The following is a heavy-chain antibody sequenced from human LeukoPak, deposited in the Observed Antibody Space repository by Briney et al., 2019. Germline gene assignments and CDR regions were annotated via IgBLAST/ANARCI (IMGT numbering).Heavy chain of an antibody. CDR2: IYYSGST. J-gene: IGHJ5*02. CDR3: ARHRSPIAVAGP. V-gene: IGHV4-59*08. Sequence: PSETLSLTCTVSGGSISSYYWSWIRQPPGKGLEWIGYIYYSGSTNYNPSLKSRVTISVDTSRNQFSLKLSSVTAADTAVYYFARHRSPIAVAGPWGQGTLVTVSS. D-gene: IGHD6-19*01. CDR1: GGSISSYY.